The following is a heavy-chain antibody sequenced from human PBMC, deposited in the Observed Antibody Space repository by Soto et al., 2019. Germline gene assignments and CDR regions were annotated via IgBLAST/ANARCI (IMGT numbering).Heavy chain of an antibody. Sequence: GGSLRLSCAASGFTFSSYAMHWVRQAPGKGLEWVAVISYDGSNKYYADSVKGRFTISRDNSKNTLYLQMNSLRAEDTAVYYCARDGAARPYSSFGGMDVWGQGTTVTVSS. CDR2: ISYDGSNK. D-gene: IGHD6-6*01. CDR3: ARDGAARPYSSFGGMDV. V-gene: IGHV3-30-3*01. J-gene: IGHJ6*02. CDR1: GFTFSSYA.